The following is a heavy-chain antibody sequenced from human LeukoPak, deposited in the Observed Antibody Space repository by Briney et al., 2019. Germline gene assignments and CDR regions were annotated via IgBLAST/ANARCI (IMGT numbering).Heavy chain of an antibody. Sequence: PSETLSLTCTVSDVSISNYFWSWIRQPPGKGLGWIGYISYSGSANYNPSLKSRVTISADTSKNQFSLKLSSVTAADTAMYYCARHYRVGSTNMGTYFDYWGQGTLVTVSS. CDR2: ISYSGSA. CDR3: ARHYRVGSTNMGTYFDY. J-gene: IGHJ4*02. V-gene: IGHV4-59*08. CDR1: DVSISNYF. D-gene: IGHD1-26*01.